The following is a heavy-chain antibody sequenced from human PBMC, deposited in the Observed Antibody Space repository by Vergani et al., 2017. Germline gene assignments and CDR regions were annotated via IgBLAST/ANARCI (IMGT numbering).Heavy chain of an antibody. Sequence: QVQLVQSGAEVKKPGSSVKVSCKASGATFRSNTISWVRQASGQGLEWMGRIIPVLGKTKYAQDFQGRLTMTADTSTSTAYMEVNSLRSQDTAVYYCARDPRGYGGDPEDYYYGMYVWGQGTTVTVSS. CDR2: IIPVLGKT. V-gene: IGHV1-69*08. D-gene: IGHD2-21*02. CDR1: GATFRSNT. CDR3: ARDPRGYGGDPEDYYYGMYV. J-gene: IGHJ6*02.